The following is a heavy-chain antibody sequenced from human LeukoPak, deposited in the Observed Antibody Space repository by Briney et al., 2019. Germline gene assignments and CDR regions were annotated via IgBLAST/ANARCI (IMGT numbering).Heavy chain of an antibody. J-gene: IGHJ3*02. Sequence: ASVKVSCKASGFTFTDFGVSWVRRAPGQGLEWMGWISTYDVDTKYAQKFQGRVTMTTDTSTSTAYMDLRSLRSDDTCVYYCARGVTARDSYDIWGQGTTLIVSS. D-gene: IGHD2-21*02. CDR3: ARGVTARDSYDI. CDR1: GFTFTDFG. CDR2: ISTYDVDT. V-gene: IGHV1-18*01.